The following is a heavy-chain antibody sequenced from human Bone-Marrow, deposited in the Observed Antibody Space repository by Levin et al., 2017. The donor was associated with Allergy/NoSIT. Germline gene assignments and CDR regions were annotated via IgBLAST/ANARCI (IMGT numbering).Heavy chain of an antibody. V-gene: IGHV3-21*01. CDR3: ARAAGAAGRGGRDV. Sequence: GGSLRLSCATSGFPFSTYGMAWVRQAPGKGLEWVASITTTSNYIHYADSVKGRFTISRDNANNSLSLQMNRLRGEDTAVYYCARAAGAAGRGGRDVWGQGATVTVSS. D-gene: IGHD6-13*01. CDR2: ITTTSNYI. J-gene: IGHJ6*02. CDR1: GFPFSTYG.